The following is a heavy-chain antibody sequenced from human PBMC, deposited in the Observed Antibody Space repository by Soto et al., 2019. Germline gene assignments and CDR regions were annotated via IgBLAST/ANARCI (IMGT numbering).Heavy chain of an antibody. CDR1: GYSISISNW. CDR3: ARREIQGPIDY. CDR2: IYYSGTT. V-gene: IGHV4-28*01. Sequence: QVQLQESGPGLVKPSDTLSLTCAVSGYSISISNWWGWIGQPPGKVVEWIGCIYYSGTTYYHPSLKRRVTMSVDTHQHPVSLKLTSVTAVDTAVYYCARREIQGPIDYWGQGTLLTVSS. D-gene: IGHD1-26*01. J-gene: IGHJ4*02.